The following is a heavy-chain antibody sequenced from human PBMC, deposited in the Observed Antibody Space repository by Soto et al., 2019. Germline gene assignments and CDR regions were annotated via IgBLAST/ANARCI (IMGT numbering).Heavy chain of an antibody. J-gene: IGHJ3*02. CDR1: GGSISSYY. Sequence: SETLSLTWTGSGGSISSYYWSWIRQPPGKGLEWIGCIYYSGSTNYNPSLKSRVTISVDTSKNQFSMKLSSVTAADTAVYYCARTASADYYGSGSVDALAIWGQGTMVTVSS. CDR3: ARTASADYYGSGSVDALAI. CDR2: IYYSGST. V-gene: IGHV4-59*08. D-gene: IGHD3-10*01.